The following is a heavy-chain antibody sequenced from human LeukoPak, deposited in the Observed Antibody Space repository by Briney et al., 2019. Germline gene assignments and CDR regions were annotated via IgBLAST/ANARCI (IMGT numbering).Heavy chain of an antibody. CDR1: GDSISGYY. V-gene: IGHV4-59*01. Sequence: SSETLSLTCTVSGDSISGYYWSWIRQHPGKGLEWLGLIQYNGNTNYNPYIKSRNTISVDTSNNDFSLNVRSVTAADTAVYYCARVLIDSSGWYHFDSWGQGTLVTASS. D-gene: IGHD6-19*01. CDR3: ARVLIDSSGWYHFDS. J-gene: IGHJ4*02. CDR2: IQYNGNT.